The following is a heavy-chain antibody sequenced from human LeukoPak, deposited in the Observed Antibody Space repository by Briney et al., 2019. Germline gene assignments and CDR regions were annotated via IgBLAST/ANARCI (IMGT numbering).Heavy chain of an antibody. V-gene: IGHV3-48*01. Sequence: PGGPLRLSCAASGFTFSTYSMNWVRQAPGKGLEWLSYISSSSVTIYYAGSVKGRFTISRDNAKNSLYLQMDSLRAEDTALYYCARGSYDGSGYYSGAGARADYWGQGTLVTVSS. CDR1: GFTFSTYS. CDR3: ARGSYDGSGYYSGAGARADY. D-gene: IGHD3-22*01. J-gene: IGHJ4*02. CDR2: ISSSSVTI.